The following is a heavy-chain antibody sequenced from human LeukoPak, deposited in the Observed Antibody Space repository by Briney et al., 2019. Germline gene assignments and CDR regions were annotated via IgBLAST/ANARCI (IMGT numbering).Heavy chain of an antibody. V-gene: IGHV4-39*01. CDR2: IYYSGSA. CDR3: AGPYYYDSSAYYQPFDY. D-gene: IGHD3-22*01. CDR1: GGSISSSSYY. J-gene: IGHJ4*02. Sequence: SETLSLTCTVSGGSISSSSYYWGGIRQPPGKGLVWFGSIYYSGSAYYNPSLKSRLTISVDTSKNQFSLKLSSVTAADTAVYYCAGPYYYDSSAYYQPFDYWGQGALVAVSS.